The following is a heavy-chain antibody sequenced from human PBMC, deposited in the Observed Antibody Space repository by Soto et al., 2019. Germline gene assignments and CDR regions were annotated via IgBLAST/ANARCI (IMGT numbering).Heavy chain of an antibody. V-gene: IGHV1-8*01. CDR2: MNPNSGNT. CDR1: GYTFTSYD. CDR3: ARDDYSGYYYYMDV. J-gene: IGHJ6*03. Sequence: ASVKVSCKASGYTFTSYDINWVRQATGQGLEWMGWMNPNSGNTGYAQKFQGRVTMTRNTSISTAYMELSSLRSEDTAVYYCARDDYSGYYYYMDVWGKGTTVTVSS. D-gene: IGHD4-17*01.